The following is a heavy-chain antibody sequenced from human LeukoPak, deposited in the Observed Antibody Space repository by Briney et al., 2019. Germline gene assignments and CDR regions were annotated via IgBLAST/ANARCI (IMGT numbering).Heavy chain of an antibody. J-gene: IGHJ6*02. V-gene: IGHV3-23*01. CDR2: ISGSGGST. CDR3: AKDRHYDFWSGTDYYYGMDV. CDR1: GFTFSSYA. D-gene: IGHD3-3*01. Sequence: GGSLRLSCAAPGFTFSSYAMSWVRQAPGKGLEWVSAISGSGGSTYYADSVKGRFTISRDNSKNTLYLQMNSLRAEDTAVYYCAKDRHYDFWSGTDYYYGMDVWGQGTTVTVSS.